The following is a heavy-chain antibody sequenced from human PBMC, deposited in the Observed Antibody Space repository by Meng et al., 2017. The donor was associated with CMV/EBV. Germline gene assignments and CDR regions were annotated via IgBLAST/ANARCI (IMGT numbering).Heavy chain of an antibody. CDR1: GFTFSGYW. CDR3: ASDCSGASCYITN. Sequence: GGSLRLSCAASGFTFSGYWMTWVRQAPGKGLEWVANIKQDGSEKYYVDSVKGRFTISRDNAKNSLSLQMNSLRAEDTAVYYCASDCSGASCYITNWGRGTPVTVSS. J-gene: IGHJ4*02. V-gene: IGHV3-7*01. CDR2: IKQDGSEK. D-gene: IGHD2-2*02.